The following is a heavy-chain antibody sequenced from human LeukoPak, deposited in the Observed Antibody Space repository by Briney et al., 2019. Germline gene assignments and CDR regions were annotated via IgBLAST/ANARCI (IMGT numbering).Heavy chain of an antibody. J-gene: IGHJ4*02. D-gene: IGHD3-10*01. CDR3: TTRKNGYYYGSGSYSYYFGY. V-gene: IGHV3-15*05. CDR1: GFTFSDAW. Sequence: PGGSLRLSCAASGFTFSDAWMTWVRQAPGKGLEWVGRIKNRGDGGTTDYAAPVEGRFTISRDDSKNTLYLQMNSLKIEDTAVYYCTTRKNGYYYGSGSYSYYFGYWGQGTLVTVSS. CDR2: IKNRGDGGTT.